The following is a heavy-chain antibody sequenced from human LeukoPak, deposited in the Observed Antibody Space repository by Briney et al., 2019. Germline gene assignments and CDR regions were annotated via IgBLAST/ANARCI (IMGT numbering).Heavy chain of an antibody. Sequence: GGSLRLSCEASGFAFSGYAMSWVRQAPGKGLEWVSSINAFGARTYYADSVKGRFTISRDNSKNTLYLQMNSLRAEDTAVYYCAKGGSGYSGYDSYFDYWGQGTLVTVSS. CDR1: GFAFSGYA. J-gene: IGHJ4*02. CDR2: INAFGART. V-gene: IGHV3-23*01. CDR3: AKGGSGYSGYDSYFDY. D-gene: IGHD5-12*01.